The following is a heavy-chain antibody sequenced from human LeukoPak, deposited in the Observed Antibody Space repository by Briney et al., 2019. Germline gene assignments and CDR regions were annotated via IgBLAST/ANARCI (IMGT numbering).Heavy chain of an antibody. CDR3: ARDGITPDY. V-gene: IGHV4-4*07. Sequence: PSETLPLTCAVSGYSISSGYYWSWIRQPAGKGLEWIGRIYTSGSTNYNPSLKSRVTMSVDTSKNQFSLKLSSVTAADTAVYYCARDGITPDYWGQGTLITVSS. D-gene: IGHD3-10*01. CDR1: GYSISSGYY. CDR2: IYTSGST. J-gene: IGHJ4*02.